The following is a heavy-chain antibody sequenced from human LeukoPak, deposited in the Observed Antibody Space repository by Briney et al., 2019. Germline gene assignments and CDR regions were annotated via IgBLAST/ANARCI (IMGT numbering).Heavy chain of an antibody. J-gene: IGHJ4*02. CDR2: ISFSSDMI. Sequence: GGSLRLSCAASGFTLSRNKMKWVRQAPGEGLEWVSYISFSSDMIYYADSVKGRFTISRDNAKNSLYLQMNSLTVEDTAVYYCARFPVAADGTCFDNWGQGTLVTVSS. D-gene: IGHD6-13*01. CDR1: GFTLSRNK. V-gene: IGHV3-48*04. CDR3: ARFPVAADGTCFDN.